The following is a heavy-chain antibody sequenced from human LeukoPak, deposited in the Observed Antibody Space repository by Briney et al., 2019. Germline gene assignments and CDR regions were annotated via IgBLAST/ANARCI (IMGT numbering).Heavy chain of an antibody. CDR2: IYSGGST. D-gene: IGHD2-15*01. CDR1: GLTVSSNY. V-gene: IGHV3-53*01. J-gene: IGHJ6*02. CDR3: ARAGCSGGSCYSVRYYYYGMDV. Sequence: PGGSLRLSCAASGLTVSSNYMSWVRQAPGKGLEWVSVIYSGGSTYYADSVKGRFTISRDNSKNTLYLQMNSLRAEDTAVYYCARAGCSGGSCYSVRYYYYGMDVWGQGTTVTVSS.